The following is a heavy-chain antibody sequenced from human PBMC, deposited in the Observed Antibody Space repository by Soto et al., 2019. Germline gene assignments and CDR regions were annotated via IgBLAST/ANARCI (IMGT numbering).Heavy chain of an antibody. CDR3: AHTDVGGSPNY. V-gene: IGHV2-5*02. J-gene: IGHJ4*02. Sequence: QITLKESGPTLVKPTQTLTLTCTFSGFSLSTSGVGVGWIRQPPGKALEWLALIYWDDDKRYSPSLKSRLTITKDTSKNQVVLTMTNKDPVDTATYHCAHTDVGGSPNYWGQGTLVTVSS. D-gene: IGHD1-26*01. CDR2: IYWDDDK. CDR1: GFSLSTSGVG.